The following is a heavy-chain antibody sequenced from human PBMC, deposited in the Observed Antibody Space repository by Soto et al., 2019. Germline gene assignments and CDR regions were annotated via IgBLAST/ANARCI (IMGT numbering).Heavy chain of an antibody. CDR2: INHSGST. CDR1: GGSFSGYY. CDR3: ARTLSITMVRGVTKDYYYYMDV. D-gene: IGHD3-10*01. V-gene: IGHV4-34*01. J-gene: IGHJ6*03. Sequence: SETLSLTCAVYGGSFSGYYWSWIRQPPGKGLEWIGEINHSGSTNYNPSLKSRVTISVDTSKNQFSLKLSSVTAADTAVYYCARTLSITMVRGVTKDYYYYMDVWGKGTTVTVSS.